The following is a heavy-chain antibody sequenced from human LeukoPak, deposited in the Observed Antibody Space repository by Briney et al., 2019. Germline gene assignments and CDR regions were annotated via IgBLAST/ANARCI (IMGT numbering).Heavy chain of an antibody. CDR3: ARAAYVWGSFAIFGY. Sequence: GGSLRLSCAASGFTFSSYSMNWVRHAPGKGLELVSYISSSSSTIYYADSVKGRFTISRDNAKNSLYLQMNSLRAEDTAVYYCARAAYVWGSFAIFGYWGQGTLVTVSS. D-gene: IGHD3-16*01. CDR1: GFTFSSYS. V-gene: IGHV3-48*01. J-gene: IGHJ4*02. CDR2: ISSSSSTI.